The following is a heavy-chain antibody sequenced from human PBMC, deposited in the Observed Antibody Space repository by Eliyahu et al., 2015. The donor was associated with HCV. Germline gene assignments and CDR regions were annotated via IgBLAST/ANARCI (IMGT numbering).Heavy chain of an antibody. CDR1: VSVSGTVA. CDR2: ISESGTIK. J-gene: IGHJ4*02. D-gene: IGHD2-15*01. CDR3: ARADGWHIPDF. Sequence: VQLVESGGGLVQPGGSLRLSCVASVSVSGTVACNWVRQAPGKGLEWLAYISESGTIKYHADSVNGRFTISRDNADNSLYLQMNSLTKEDTAVYYCARADGWHIPDFWGQGTQVTVSS. V-gene: IGHV3-48*02.